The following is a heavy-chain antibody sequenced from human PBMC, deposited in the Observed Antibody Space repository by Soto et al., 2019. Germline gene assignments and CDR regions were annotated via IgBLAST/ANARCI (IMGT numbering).Heavy chain of an antibody. D-gene: IGHD3-16*01. Sequence: QVQLVQSGAEVKKPGASVKVSCKASGYTFTSYAMHWVRQAPGQRLEWMGWINAGNGNTKYSQKFQGRVTITRDPSASTHYMELGSLRSEDTAVYYCARAWGGLGGDLYNWFDPWGQGTLVTVSS. V-gene: IGHV1-3*01. CDR3: ARAWGGLGGDLYNWFDP. CDR2: INAGNGNT. J-gene: IGHJ5*02. CDR1: GYTFTSYA.